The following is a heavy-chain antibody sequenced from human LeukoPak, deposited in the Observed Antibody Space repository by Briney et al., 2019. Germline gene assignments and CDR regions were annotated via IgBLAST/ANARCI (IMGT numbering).Heavy chain of an antibody. V-gene: IGHV4-59*01. D-gene: IGHD2-21*01. CDR1: GGSISSYY. CDR3: ARDQEPYCGGDCFSSWFDP. J-gene: IGHJ5*02. CDR2: IYYSGST. Sequence: SETLSLTCTVSGGSISSYYWSWIRQPPGKGLEWIGYIYYSGSTNYNPSLKSRVTISVDTSKNQFSLKLSSVTAADTAVYYCARDQEPYCGGDCFSSWFDPWGQGTLVTVSS.